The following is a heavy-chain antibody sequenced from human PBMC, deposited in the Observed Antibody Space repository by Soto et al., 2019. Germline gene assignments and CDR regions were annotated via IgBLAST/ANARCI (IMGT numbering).Heavy chain of an antibody. CDR2: ISGSGGST. CDR3: AKGLSGRYYYYYVMYV. CDR1: GFTFSSYA. D-gene: IGHD1-26*01. V-gene: IGHV3-23*01. Sequence: GGSLRLSCAASGFTFSSYAMSWVRQAPGKGLEWVSAISGSGGSTYYADSVKGRFTISRDNSKNTLYLQMNSLRAEDTSVYYCAKGLSGRYYYYYVMYVCGQGTTVTVSS. J-gene: IGHJ6*02.